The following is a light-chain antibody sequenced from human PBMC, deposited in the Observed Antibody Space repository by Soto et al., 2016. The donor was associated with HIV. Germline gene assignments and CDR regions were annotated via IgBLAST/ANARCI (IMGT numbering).Light chain of an antibody. CDR3: LQDYDRPYT. CDR2: ATS. Sequence: DIQMTQSPSSLSASVGDRVTITCRASQDINNYLAWFQQKPGKAPKSLIYATSSLGGGVPSRFSGSGSGTDFTLTISSLQPEDSASYFCLQDYDRPYTFGQGPSWRSN. V-gene: IGKV1-16*01. CDR1: QDINNY. J-gene: IGKJ2*01.